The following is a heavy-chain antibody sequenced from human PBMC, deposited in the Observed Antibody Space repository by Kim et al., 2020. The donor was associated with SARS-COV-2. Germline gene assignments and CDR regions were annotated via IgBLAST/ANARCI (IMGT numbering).Heavy chain of an antibody. J-gene: IGHJ4*02. Sequence: SETLSLTCTVSGGSISSSSYYWGWIRQPPGKGLEWIGSIYYSGSTYYNPSLKSRVTISVDTSKNQFSLKLSSVTAADTTVYYCAREQQLVDYWGQGTLVT. D-gene: IGHD6-13*01. CDR3: AREQQLVDY. V-gene: IGHV4-39*01. CDR1: GGSISSSSYY. CDR2: IYYSGST.